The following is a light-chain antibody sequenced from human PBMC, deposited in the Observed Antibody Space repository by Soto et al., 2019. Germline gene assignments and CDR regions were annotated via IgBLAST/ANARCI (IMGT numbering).Light chain of an antibody. J-gene: IGKJ2*01. CDR1: QSVSSN. V-gene: IGKV3-15*01. Sequence: EIVMTQSPATLSVSPGERATLSCRASQSVSSNLAWYQQKPGQAPRLLIYGASTRATGIPARFSSSGSGTEFTLTISSLQSEDFAVYYFQQYNNWPPMYTFGQGTKLAIK. CDR2: GAS. CDR3: QQYNNWPPMYT.